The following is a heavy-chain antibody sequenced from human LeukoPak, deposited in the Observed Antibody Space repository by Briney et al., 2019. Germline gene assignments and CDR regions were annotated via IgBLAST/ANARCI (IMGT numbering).Heavy chain of an antibody. CDR2: IYSGGST. Sequence: GRSLRLSCAASGFTVSSNYMSWVRQAPGKGLEWVSVIYSGGSTYYADSVKGRFTISRDNSKNTLYLQMNSLRAEDTAVYYCARGVRAWSHDYWGQGTLVTVPS. D-gene: IGHD2-15*01. CDR3: ARGVRAWSHDY. J-gene: IGHJ4*02. CDR1: GFTVSSNY. V-gene: IGHV3-66*01.